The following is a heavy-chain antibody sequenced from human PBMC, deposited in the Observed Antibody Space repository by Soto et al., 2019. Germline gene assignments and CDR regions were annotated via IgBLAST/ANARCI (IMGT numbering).Heavy chain of an antibody. CDR2: ISAYNGNT. CDR3: ARDRTNYDFWSGYYPDFDY. J-gene: IGHJ4*02. Sequence: ASVKVSCKASGYTFTSYGISWVRQAPGQGLEWMGWISAYNGNTNYAQKLQGRVTMTTDTSTSTAYMELRSLRSDDTAVYYCARDRTNYDFWSGYYPDFDYWGQGTLVTVSS. CDR1: GYTFTSYG. D-gene: IGHD3-3*01. V-gene: IGHV1-18*01.